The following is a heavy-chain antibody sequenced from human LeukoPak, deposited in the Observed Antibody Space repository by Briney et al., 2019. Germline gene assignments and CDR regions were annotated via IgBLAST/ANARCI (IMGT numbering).Heavy chain of an antibody. CDR1: GFSFSTYT. J-gene: IGHJ4*02. D-gene: IGHD3-9*01. CDR3: AITIGEH. Sequence: PGGSLRLSCAASGFSFSTYTMYWVRQAPGKGLEWVSVIYSGGSTYYADSVKGRFTISRDNSKNTLYLQMNSLRAEDTAVYYCAITIGEHWGQGTLVTVSS. V-gene: IGHV3-53*01. CDR2: IYSGGST.